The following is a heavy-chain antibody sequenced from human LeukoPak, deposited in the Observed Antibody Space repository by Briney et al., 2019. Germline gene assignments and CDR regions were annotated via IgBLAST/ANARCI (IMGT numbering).Heavy chain of an antibody. CDR2: IKRDGSST. Sequence: GGSLRLSCAASGFTFSNSWMHWVRQVPGKGLVWVSRIKRDGSSTYYADSVKGRFTISRDNSKNTLHLQMNSLRAEDTAVYYCAKGCGGDCYPTDFWGQGTLVAVSS. D-gene: IGHD2-21*02. CDR1: GFTFSNSW. CDR3: AKGCGGDCYPTDF. J-gene: IGHJ4*02. V-gene: IGHV3-74*01.